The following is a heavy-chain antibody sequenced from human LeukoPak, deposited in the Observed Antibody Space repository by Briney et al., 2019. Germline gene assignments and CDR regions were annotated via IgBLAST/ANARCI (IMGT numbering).Heavy chain of an antibody. CDR3: ARKAYDSDCFDF. CDR2: ISSSSDTI. J-gene: IGHJ4*02. V-gene: IGHV3-48*02. D-gene: IGHD2-21*01. CDR1: GFIFSTYS. Sequence: GGSLRLSCAASGFIFSTYSMNWVRQAPGKGLEWVSYISSSSDTIYYADSVKGRFTMSRDNAKNSLYLQMNSLRDEDTAVYYCARKAYDSDCFDFWGQGTLVTVSS.